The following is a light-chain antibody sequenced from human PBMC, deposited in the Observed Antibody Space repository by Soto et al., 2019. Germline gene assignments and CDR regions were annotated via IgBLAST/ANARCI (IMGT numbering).Light chain of an antibody. CDR3: QQYGSSPPYT. J-gene: IGKJ2*01. CDR1: QSVSSSY. CDR2: GAS. V-gene: IGKV3-20*01. Sequence: EIVLTQSPGTLSLSPGERATLSCRASQSVSSSYLAWYQQKPGQAPRLLIYGASRRATGIPDRFSGRGSGTDFTLTISRLEPEDVAVYYCQQYGSSPPYTFGQGTKLEIK.